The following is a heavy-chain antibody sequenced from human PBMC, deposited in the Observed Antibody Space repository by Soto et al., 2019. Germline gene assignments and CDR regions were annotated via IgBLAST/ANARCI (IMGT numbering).Heavy chain of an antibody. D-gene: IGHD3-16*01. CDR2: IIPILGIA. V-gene: IGHV1-69*02. J-gene: IGHJ6*02. CDR3: ERQLGGNGMDV. CDR1: GGTFSSCT. Sequence: QVQLVQSGAEVKKPGSSVKVSCKASGGTFSSCTITWVRQAPGQGLEWMGRIIPILGIANYAQKFQGRVTITADKCTSTAYMELSSLRSEETAVYYCERQLGGNGMDVWGQGTTVTVSS.